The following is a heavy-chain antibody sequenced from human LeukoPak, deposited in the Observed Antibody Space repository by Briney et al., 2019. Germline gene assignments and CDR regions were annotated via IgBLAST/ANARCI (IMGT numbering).Heavy chain of an antibody. CDR3: ARDPPRSWELPTGHYYYGMDV. J-gene: IGHJ6*02. CDR2: ISAYNGNT. CDR1: GYTFTSYG. Sequence: GASVKVSCKASGYTFTSYGISWVRQAPGQGLEWMGWISAYNGNTNYAQKLQGRVTMTTDTSTSTAYMELRSLRSDDTAVYYCARDPPRSWELPTGHYYYGMDVWGQGTTVTVSS. D-gene: IGHD1-26*01. V-gene: IGHV1-18*01.